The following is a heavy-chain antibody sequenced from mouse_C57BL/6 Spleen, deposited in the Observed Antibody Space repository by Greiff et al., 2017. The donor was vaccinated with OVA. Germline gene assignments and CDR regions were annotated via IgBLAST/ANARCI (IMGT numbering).Heavy chain of an antibody. V-gene: IGHV5-16*01. CDR3: ARDTYGNYGGYYAMDY. J-gene: IGHJ4*01. CDR2: INSDGSST. Sequence: EVQLVESEGGLVQPGSSMKLSCTASGFTFSDYYMAWVRQVPEKGLEWVANINSDGSSTYYLDSLKNSFIISRDNAKNILYLQMCSLKSEDTATYYFARDTYGNYGGYYAMDYWGQGTSVTVSS. D-gene: IGHD2-1*01. CDR1: GFTFSDYY.